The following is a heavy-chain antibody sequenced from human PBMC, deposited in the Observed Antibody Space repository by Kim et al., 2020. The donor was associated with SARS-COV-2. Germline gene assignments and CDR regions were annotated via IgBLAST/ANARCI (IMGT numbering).Heavy chain of an antibody. CDR2: ISSSSSYI. CDR3: ARKVRMRTYYDILTGYSDRDYHWYFDL. Sequence: GGSLRLSCAASGFTFSSYSMNWVRQAPGKGLEWVSSISSSSSYIYYADSVKGRFTISRDNAKNSLYLQMNSLRAEDTAVYYCARKVRMRTYYDILTGYSDRDYHWYFDLWGRGTLVTVSS. CDR1: GFTFSSYS. D-gene: IGHD3-9*01. J-gene: IGHJ2*01. V-gene: IGHV3-21*01.